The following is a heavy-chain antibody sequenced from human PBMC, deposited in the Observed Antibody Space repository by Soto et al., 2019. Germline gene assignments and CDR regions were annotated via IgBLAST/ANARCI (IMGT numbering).Heavy chain of an antibody. CDR3: AKTRTAMVNYYYYGMDV. V-gene: IGHV3-23*01. D-gene: IGHD5-18*01. Sequence: PGGSLRLSCAASGFTFSSYAMSWVRQAPGKGLEWVSAISGSGGSTYYADSVKGRFTISRDNSKNTLYLQMNSLRAEDTAVYYCAKTRTAMVNYYYYGMDVWGQGIMGTVSS. CDR2: ISGSGGST. CDR1: GFTFSSYA. J-gene: IGHJ6*02.